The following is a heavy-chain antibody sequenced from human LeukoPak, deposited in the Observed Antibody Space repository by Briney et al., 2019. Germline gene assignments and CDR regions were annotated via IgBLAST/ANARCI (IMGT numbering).Heavy chain of an antibody. CDR1: GFTPTSVS. V-gene: IGHV3-74*03. Sequence: VGCPSLSRAPSGFTPTSVSTHSVCPTPREGLGWVSRINSDGATTTYTDSVKGGSTISRDNAKNTLHQQMNSLRDEHTATYFCARGGYDTVWKNYSYTEGDHWGQGNLVSVSS. CDR3: ARGGYDTVWKNYSYTEGDH. D-gene: IGHD3-16*02. CDR2: INSDGATT. J-gene: IGHJ4*02.